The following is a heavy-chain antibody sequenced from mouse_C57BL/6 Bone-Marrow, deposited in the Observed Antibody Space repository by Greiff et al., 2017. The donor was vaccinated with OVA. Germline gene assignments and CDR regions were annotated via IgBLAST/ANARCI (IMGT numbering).Heavy chain of an antibody. Sequence: VQLVESDAELVKPGASVKISCKVSGYTFTDHTIHWMKQRPEQGLEWIGYIYPRDGSTKYNEKFKGKATLTADKSSSTAYMQLNSLTSEDSAVYFCARWWLLPYYAMDYWGQGTSVTVSS. D-gene: IGHD2-3*01. CDR2: IYPRDGST. CDR3: ARWWLLPYYAMDY. CDR1: GYTFTDHT. V-gene: IGHV1-78*01. J-gene: IGHJ4*01.